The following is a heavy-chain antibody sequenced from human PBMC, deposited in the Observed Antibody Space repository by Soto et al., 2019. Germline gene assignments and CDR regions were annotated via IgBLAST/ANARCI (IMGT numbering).Heavy chain of an antibody. CDR2: ISYDGSNK. Sequence: GGSLRLSCAASGFTFSSYAMHWVRQAPGKGLEWVAVISYDGSNKYYADSVEGRFTISRDNSKNTLYLQMNSLRAEDTAVYYCARDPLGIKAAAGTNWFDPWGQGTLVTVSS. V-gene: IGHV3-30-3*01. CDR1: GFTFSSYA. J-gene: IGHJ5*02. D-gene: IGHD6-13*01. CDR3: ARDPLGIKAAAGTNWFDP.